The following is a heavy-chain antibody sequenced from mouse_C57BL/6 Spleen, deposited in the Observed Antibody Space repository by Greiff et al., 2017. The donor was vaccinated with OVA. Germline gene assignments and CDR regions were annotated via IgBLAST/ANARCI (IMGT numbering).Heavy chain of an antibody. V-gene: IGHV1-54*01. J-gene: IGHJ4*01. CDR1: GYAFTNYL. CDR3: ARDYGSTHYAMDY. CDR2: INPGSGGT. Sequence: QVQLKQSGAELVRPGTSVKVSCKASGYAFTNYLIEWVKQRPGQGLEWIGVINPGSGGTNYNEKFKGKATLTADKSSSTAYMQLSSLTSEDSAVYFCARDYGSTHYAMDYWGQGTSVTVSS. D-gene: IGHD1-1*01.